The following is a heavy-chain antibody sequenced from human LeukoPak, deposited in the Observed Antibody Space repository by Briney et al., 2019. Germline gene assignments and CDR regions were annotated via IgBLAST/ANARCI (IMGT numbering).Heavy chain of an antibody. CDR1: GFTFSDYA. J-gene: IGHJ4*02. D-gene: IGHD6-19*01. V-gene: IGHV3-23*01. Sequence: GGSLRLSCAASGFTFSDYAMSWVRQAPGKGLEWFSGITDSGGDTYYADYAKGRFTISRDNSKNTLELQMSSLRAEDTAIYYCAKGSASSRPYYFDYWGQGALVTVSS. CDR3: AKGSASSRPYYFDY. CDR2: ITDSGGDT.